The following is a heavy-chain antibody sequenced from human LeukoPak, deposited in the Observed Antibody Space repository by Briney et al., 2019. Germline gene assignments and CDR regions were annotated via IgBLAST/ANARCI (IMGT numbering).Heavy chain of an antibody. CDR1: GFTFDDYA. CDR3: ATRIINGGFDY. J-gene: IGHJ4*02. V-gene: IGHV3-9*01. Sequence: GGSLRLSCAASGFTFDDYAMHWVRQAPGKGLEWVSGISWNSGSIGYADSVKGRFTISRDNAKNSLYLQMNSLRAEDTAVYYCATRIINGGFDYWGQGTLVTVSS. CDR2: ISWNSGSI. D-gene: IGHD3-10*01.